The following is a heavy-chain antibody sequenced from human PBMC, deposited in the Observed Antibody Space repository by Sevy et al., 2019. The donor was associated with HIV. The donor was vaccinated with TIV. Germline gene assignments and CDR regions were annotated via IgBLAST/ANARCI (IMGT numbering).Heavy chain of an antibody. D-gene: IGHD5-12*01. J-gene: IGHJ6*02. CDR3: ARDLYSGYANYYYYGMDV. Sequence: GGSLRLSCAASGFTFRDHAMHWVRQAPGKGLEWVTVISYDGSNKYYADSVKGRFTISRDTSKCTVYLQMDSLRAEDTAVYYCARDLYSGYANYYYYGMDVWGQGTTVTVSS. CDR2: ISYDGSNK. CDR1: GFTFRDHA. V-gene: IGHV3-30*04.